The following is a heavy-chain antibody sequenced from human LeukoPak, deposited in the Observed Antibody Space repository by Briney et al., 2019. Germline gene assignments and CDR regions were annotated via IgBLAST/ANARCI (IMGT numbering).Heavy chain of an antibody. Sequence: SETLSLTCGVYGGSFSGYYWSWVRQPPGKGLEWIGKIEHSGSTNYNPSLKSRVTISVDTSKNQFSLNLSSVTAADTAVYYCAXXXXLVRNYYYYYMDVWGKGTTVTVSS. CDR1: GGSFSGYY. CDR3: AXXXXLVRNYYYYYMDV. D-gene: IGHD3-9*01. V-gene: IGHV4-34*01. CDR2: IEHSGST. J-gene: IGHJ6*03.